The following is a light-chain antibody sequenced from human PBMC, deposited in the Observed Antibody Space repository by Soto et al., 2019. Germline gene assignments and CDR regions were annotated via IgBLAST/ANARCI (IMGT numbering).Light chain of an antibody. CDR3: QQYNRYRA. Sequence: IQVTQSPSSLSASVGDRVTITCRASQDISSYLAWYQQKRGKAPPLLIYAASTLQSGVPSRFSGSGSGTEFTLTIISLQHDDFATYYCQQYNRYRAFGQGTKVDI. CDR1: QDISSY. J-gene: IGKJ1*01. V-gene: IGKV1-9*01. CDR2: AAS.